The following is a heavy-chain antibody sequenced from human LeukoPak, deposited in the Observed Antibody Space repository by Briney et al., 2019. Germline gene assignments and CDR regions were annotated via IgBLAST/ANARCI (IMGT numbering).Heavy chain of an antibody. J-gene: IGHJ4*02. CDR2: ISGSGGST. CDR3: ARAPLPGYSYGYGDY. CDR1: GFTFSSYA. D-gene: IGHD5-18*01. Sequence: GGSLRLSCAASGFTFSSYAMSWVRQAPGKGLEWVSAISGSGGSTYYADSVKGRFTISRDNSKNTLYLQMNSLRAEDTAVYYCARAPLPGYSYGYGDYWGQGTLVTVYS. V-gene: IGHV3-23*01.